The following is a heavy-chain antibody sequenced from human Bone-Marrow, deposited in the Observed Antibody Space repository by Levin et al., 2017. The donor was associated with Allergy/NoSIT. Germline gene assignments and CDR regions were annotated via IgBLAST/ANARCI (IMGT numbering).Heavy chain of an antibody. CDR2: IIPIFGTA. Sequence: GASVKVSCKASGGTFSSYAISWVRQAPGQGLEWMGGIIPIFGTANYAQKFQGRVTITADKSTSTAYMELSSLRSEDTAVYYCARGGVTAAMGYYDYMDVWGKGTTVTVSS. V-gene: IGHV1-69*06. D-gene: IGHD2-2*01. CDR3: ARGGVTAAMGYYDYMDV. CDR1: GGTFSSYA. J-gene: IGHJ6*03.